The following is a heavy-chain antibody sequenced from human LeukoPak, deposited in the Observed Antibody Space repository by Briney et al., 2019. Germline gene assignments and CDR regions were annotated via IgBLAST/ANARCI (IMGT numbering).Heavy chain of an antibody. CDR3: ARTRKRGYCSGGSCYSSWFDP. V-gene: IGHV1-18*01. J-gene: IGHJ5*02. CDR1: GYTFTSYG. D-gene: IGHD2-15*01. CDR2: ISAYNGNT. Sequence: HVASVKVSCKASGYTFTSYGISWVRQAPGQELEWMGWISAYNGNTNYAQKLQGRVTMTTDTSTSTAYMELRSLRSDDTAVYYCARTRKRGYCSGGSCYSSWFDPWGQGTLVTVSS.